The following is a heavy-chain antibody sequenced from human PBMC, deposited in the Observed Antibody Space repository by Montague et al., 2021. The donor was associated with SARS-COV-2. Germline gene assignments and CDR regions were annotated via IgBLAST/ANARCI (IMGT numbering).Heavy chain of an antibody. D-gene: IGHD3-10*01. J-gene: IGHJ4*02. CDR2: TYYGSKWSN. CDR3: TRAGWGVQDY. V-gene: IGHV6-1*01. CDR1: GDSVSSNSVS. Sequence: CAISGDSVSSNSVSRNWIRQSPSRGLEWLGRTYYGSKWSNEYARSVKSRITITPDTSKNQLSLQLTSVTPEDTAVYYCTRAGWGVQDYWGQGSLVTVSS.